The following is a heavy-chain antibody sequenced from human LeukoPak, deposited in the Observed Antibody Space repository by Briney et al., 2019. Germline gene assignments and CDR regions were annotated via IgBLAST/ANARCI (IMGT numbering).Heavy chain of an antibody. CDR1: GGSISSGSYY. CDR3: ASIAGGSGSYLSY. Sequence: SETLSLTCTVSGGSISSGSYYWSWIRQPAGKGLEWIGSIYYSGSTYYNPSLKSRVTISVDTSKNQFSLKLSSVTAADTAVYYCASIAGGSGSYLSYWGQGTLVTVSS. V-gene: IGHV4-39*01. D-gene: IGHD3-10*01. CDR2: IYYSGST. J-gene: IGHJ4*02.